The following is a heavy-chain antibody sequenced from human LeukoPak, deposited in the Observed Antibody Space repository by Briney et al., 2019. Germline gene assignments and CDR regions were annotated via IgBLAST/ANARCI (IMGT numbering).Heavy chain of an antibody. CDR2: IYHSGST. Sequence: SETLSLTCAVSGYSISSGYYWGWIRQPPGQGLEWIGSIYHSGSTYYNPSLKSRFTISVDTSKNQFSLKLSSVTAADTAVYYCASLYCSGGSCYALYFDYWGQGTLVTVSS. D-gene: IGHD2-15*01. J-gene: IGHJ4*02. CDR1: GYSISSGYY. CDR3: ASLYCSGGSCYALYFDY. V-gene: IGHV4-38-2*01.